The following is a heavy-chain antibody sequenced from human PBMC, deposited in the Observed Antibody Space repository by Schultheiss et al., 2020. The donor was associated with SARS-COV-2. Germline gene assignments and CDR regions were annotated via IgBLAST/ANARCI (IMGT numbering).Heavy chain of an antibody. Sequence: SETLSLTCAVYGGPFSGYYWGWIRQPPGKGLEWIGYIYYSGSTNYNPSLKSRVTISVDTSKNQFSLKLSSVTAADTAVYYCARDREGIAVAGNDAFDIWGQGTMVTVSS. D-gene: IGHD6-19*01. V-gene: IGHV4-59*01. CDR3: ARDREGIAVAGNDAFDI. CDR2: IYYSGST. CDR1: GGPFSGYY. J-gene: IGHJ3*02.